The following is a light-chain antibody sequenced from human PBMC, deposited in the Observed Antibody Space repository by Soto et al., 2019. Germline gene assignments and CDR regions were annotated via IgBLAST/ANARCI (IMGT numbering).Light chain of an antibody. CDR3: QQRSNWPLT. J-gene: IGKJ2*01. Sequence: DILLTQSPSSLSSSLEERVTISCRASHNVTSYLAWYQQKPGKAPRLLIYDSSTLPTGIPARFSGSGSGTDFTLTISGLEFEDFAVYFCQQRSNWPLTFGQGTKLEI. V-gene: IGKV3-11*01. CDR1: HNVTSY. CDR2: DSS.